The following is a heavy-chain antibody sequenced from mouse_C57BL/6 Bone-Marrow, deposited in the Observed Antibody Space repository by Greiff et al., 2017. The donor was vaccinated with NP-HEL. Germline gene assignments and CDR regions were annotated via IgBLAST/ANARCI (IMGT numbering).Heavy chain of an antibody. D-gene: IGHD1-1*01. CDR2: INYDGSST. V-gene: IGHV5-16*01. J-gene: IGHJ2*01. CDR1: GFTFSDYY. CDR3: ARGGYYGSSPHFDY. Sequence: EVQLVESEGGLVQPGSSMKLSCTASGFTFSDYYMAWVRQVPEKGLEWVANINYDGSSTYYLDSLKSRFIISRDNAKNILYLQMSSLKSEDTATYYCARGGYYGSSPHFDYWGQGTTLTVSS.